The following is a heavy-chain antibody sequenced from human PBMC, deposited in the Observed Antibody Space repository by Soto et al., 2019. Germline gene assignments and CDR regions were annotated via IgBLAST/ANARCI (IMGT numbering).Heavy chain of an antibody. V-gene: IGHV3-53*01. Sequence: PGGSLRLSCAASGFTVTSNYMTWVRQAPGKGLEWVSVMYRSGATYYPDSVRGRFTASRDYSHNTLYLQMDSLRVEDTAVYYCARDSGMIRGSYGVDVWGPGTTVTVSS. D-gene: IGHD3-10*01. CDR1: GFTVTSNY. CDR2: MYRSGAT. J-gene: IGHJ6*02. CDR3: ARDSGMIRGSYGVDV.